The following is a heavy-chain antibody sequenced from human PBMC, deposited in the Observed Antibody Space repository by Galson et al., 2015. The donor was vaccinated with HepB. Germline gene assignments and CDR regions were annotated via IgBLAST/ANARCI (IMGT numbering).Heavy chain of an antibody. CDR1: GGTFSSYA. CDR3: ARVWPRYCSSTSCRTPANYYYYYMDV. CDR2: IIPIFGTA. D-gene: IGHD2-2*01. J-gene: IGHJ6*03. V-gene: IGHV1-69*13. Sequence: SVKVSCKASGGTFSSYAISWVRQAPGQGLEWMGGIIPIFGTANYAQKFQGRVTITADESTSTAYMELSSLRSEDTAVYYCARVWPRYCSSTSCRTPANYYYYYMDVWGKGTTVIVSS.